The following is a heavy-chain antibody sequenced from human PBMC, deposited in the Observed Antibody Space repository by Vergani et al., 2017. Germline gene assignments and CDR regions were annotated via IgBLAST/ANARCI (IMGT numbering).Heavy chain of an antibody. D-gene: IGHD3-3*01. V-gene: IGHV3-64*01. CDR3: ARGGTYYDFGSGQTDAFDI. Sequence: EVQLVESGGGLVQPGGSLRLSCAASGFTFSSFAMHWVRQAPGKGLEYVSAISSNGGSTYYANSVKGRFTISRDNSKNTLYLQMGSLRAEDMAVYYCARGGTYYDFGSGQTDAFDIWGQGTMVTVSS. CDR1: GFTFSSFA. J-gene: IGHJ3*02. CDR2: ISSNGGST.